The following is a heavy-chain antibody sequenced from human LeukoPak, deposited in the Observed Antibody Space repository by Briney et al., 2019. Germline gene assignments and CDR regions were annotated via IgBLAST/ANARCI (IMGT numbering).Heavy chain of an antibody. J-gene: IGHJ4*02. CDR2: ISSSGTTT. CDR1: GFSFSVYE. CDR3: TTLTVASTFDY. D-gene: IGHD6-19*01. Sequence: GGSLRLSCAASGFSFSVYEMHWVRQAPGKGLEWISDISSSGTTTYYADSVKGRFTISRDNAKNSLYLQMNSLRAENTAVYYCTTLTVASTFDYWGQGTLVTVSS. V-gene: IGHV3-48*03.